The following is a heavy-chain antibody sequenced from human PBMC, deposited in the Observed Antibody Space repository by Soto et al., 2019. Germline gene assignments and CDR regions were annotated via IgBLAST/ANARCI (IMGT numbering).Heavy chain of an antibody. D-gene: IGHD3-10*01. J-gene: IGHJ6*02. CDR3: ARRSSPGRIYYYYYGMDV. CDR1: GDSISSSSYY. CDR2: IYYSGST. Sequence: SETLSLTCTVSGDSISSSSYYWGWIRQPPGKGLEWIGSIYYSGSTDYNPSLKSRVTISVDTSKNQFSLKLSSVTAADTAVYYCARRSSPGRIYYYYYGMDVWGQGTTVTVSS. V-gene: IGHV4-39*07.